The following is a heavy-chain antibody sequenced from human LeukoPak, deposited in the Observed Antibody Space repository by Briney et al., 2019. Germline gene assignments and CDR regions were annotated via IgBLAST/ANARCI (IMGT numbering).Heavy chain of an antibody. CDR1: GGTFSSYA. J-gene: IGHJ5*02. CDR2: IIPIFGTA. V-gene: IGHV1-69*13. Sequence: GASVKVSCKASGGTFSSYAISWVRQALGQGLEWMGGIIPIFGTANYAQKFQGRVTITADESTSTAYKELSSLRSEDTAVYYCAIRLGYCSSTSCSNWFDPWGQGTLVTVSS. CDR3: AIRLGYCSSTSCSNWFDP. D-gene: IGHD2-2*01.